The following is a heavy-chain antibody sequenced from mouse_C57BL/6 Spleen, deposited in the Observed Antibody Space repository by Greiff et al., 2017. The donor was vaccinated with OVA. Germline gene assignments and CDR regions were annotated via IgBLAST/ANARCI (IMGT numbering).Heavy chain of an antibody. J-gene: IGHJ1*03. CDR1: GFTFSSYA. Sequence: EVKLMESGGGLVKPGGSLKLSCAASGFTFSSYAMSWVRQTPEKRLEWVATISDGGSYTYYPDNVKGRFTISRDNAKNNLYLQMSHLKSEDTAMYYCARDYDRGYFDVWGTGTTVTVSS. D-gene: IGHD2-12*01. CDR2: ISDGGSYT. V-gene: IGHV5-4*01. CDR3: ARDYDRGYFDV.